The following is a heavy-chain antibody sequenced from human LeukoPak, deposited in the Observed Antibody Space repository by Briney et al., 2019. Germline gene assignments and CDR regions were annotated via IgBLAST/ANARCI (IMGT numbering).Heavy chain of an antibody. CDR3: ARDDGYDSSGYYFDY. CDR1: GGSISSYY. V-gene: IGHV4-59*12. Sequence: SETLSLTCTVSGGSISSYYWSWIRQPPGKGLEWIGYIYYSGSTNYNPSLKSRVTISVDTSKNQSSLKLSSVTAADTAVYYCARDDGYDSSGYYFDYWGQGTLVTVSS. D-gene: IGHD3-22*01. J-gene: IGHJ4*02. CDR2: IYYSGST.